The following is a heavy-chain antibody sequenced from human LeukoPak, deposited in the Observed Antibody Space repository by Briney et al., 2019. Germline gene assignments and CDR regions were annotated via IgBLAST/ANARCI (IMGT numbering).Heavy chain of an antibody. CDR1: GFTFSNYG. D-gene: IGHD1-14*01. CDR3: AKRTGVGYVDY. CDR2: IRYDGNNK. Sequence: GGSLRLSYAASGFTFSNYGMHWVRQAPGKGLEWVAFIRYDGNNKYYAGSVKGRFTISRDNSKNTLYLQMNSLRAEDTAVYYCAKRTGVGYVDYWGQGTLVTVSS. J-gene: IGHJ4*02. V-gene: IGHV3-30*02.